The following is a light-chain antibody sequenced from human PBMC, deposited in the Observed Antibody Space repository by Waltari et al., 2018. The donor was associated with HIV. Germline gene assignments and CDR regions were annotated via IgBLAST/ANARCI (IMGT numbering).Light chain of an antibody. CDR2: AAS. Sequence: EVVMTQSQATLSVSPGERAALACRASQSGSSNLAWYQQKPGQATRLLIYAASTRATGVPVRISGSGSGTEFTLTISSLQSEDFAVYYCQQYNDWPRTFGQGTKVEIK. V-gene: IGKV3-15*01. CDR3: QQYNDWPRT. CDR1: QSGSSN. J-gene: IGKJ1*01.